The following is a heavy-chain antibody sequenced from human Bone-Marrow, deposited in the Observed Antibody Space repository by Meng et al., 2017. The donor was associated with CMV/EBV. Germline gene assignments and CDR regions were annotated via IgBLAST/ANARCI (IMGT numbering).Heavy chain of an antibody. CDR2: ISGSGGST. D-gene: IGHD2-2*02. CDR1: GFRFNSYA. V-gene: IGHV3-23*01. J-gene: IGHJ4*02. Sequence: GESLKISCAGSGFRFNSYAMNWVRQAPGKGLECVAAISGSGGSTYYADSVKGRFTISRDNSKNTLYLQMNSLRAEDTAVYYCANIHPIRSTDYWGQGTLVTVSS. CDR3: ANIHPIRSTDY.